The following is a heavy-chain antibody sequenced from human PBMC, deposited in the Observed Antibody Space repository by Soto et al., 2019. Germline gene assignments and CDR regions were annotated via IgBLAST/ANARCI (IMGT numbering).Heavy chain of an antibody. CDR2: IDPRDSYT. Sequence: DVQLAQSGAEVKKPGESLRITCQASGYSFTTYWISWVRQMPRKGLEWMGAIDPRDSYTKYSPSFQGHVTISVDKSISTAYLQWNSLKASDTAIFYCAREKSDLELFNWLDPWGQGTLVTVSS. J-gene: IGHJ5*02. CDR3: AREKSDLELFNWLDP. D-gene: IGHD1-7*01. V-gene: IGHV5-10-1*03. CDR1: GYSFTTYW.